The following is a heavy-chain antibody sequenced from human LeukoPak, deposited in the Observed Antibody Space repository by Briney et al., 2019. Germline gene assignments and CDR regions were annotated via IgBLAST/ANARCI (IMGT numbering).Heavy chain of an antibody. CDR2: TYYRSNLYN. Sequence: SQTLSLTCALSGDSFSSNSAGWNWGRQSPARGLEWLGRTYYRSNLYNDYAVSVKSRITINPDTSKNQFSLQLNSVTPEDTAVYGSGTRASIDYWGQGTLVTVSS. D-gene: IGHD1-7*01. CDR1: GDSFSSNSAG. CDR3: GTRASIDY. J-gene: IGHJ4*02. V-gene: IGHV6-1*01.